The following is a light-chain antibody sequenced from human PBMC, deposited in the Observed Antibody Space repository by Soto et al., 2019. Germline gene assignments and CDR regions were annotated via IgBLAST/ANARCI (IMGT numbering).Light chain of an antibody. Sequence: QSVLTQPPSVSAAPGQKVTISCSGSSSNIGNNYVSWYQQLPRTAPKLLIYDNNNRPSGIPDRFSGSKSGTSATLGITGLPTGDEADYFCGTWDSSLSAVVFGGGTKLTVL. CDR3: GTWDSSLSAVV. CDR1: SSNIGNNY. J-gene: IGLJ2*01. V-gene: IGLV1-51*01. CDR2: DNN.